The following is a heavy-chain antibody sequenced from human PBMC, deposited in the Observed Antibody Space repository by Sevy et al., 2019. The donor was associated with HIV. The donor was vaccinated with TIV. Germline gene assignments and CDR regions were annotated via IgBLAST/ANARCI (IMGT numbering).Heavy chain of an antibody. CDR1: GFTFSTW. CDR2: IKSKTDGGTT. V-gene: IGHV3-15*07. CDR3: TADRASSWNFYYGMDV. D-gene: IGHD6-13*01. Sequence: GGSLRLSCAASGFTFSTWMNWVRQAPGKGREWVGRIKSKTDGGTTDYAAPVKDRLTISRDDSTNTLYLQMNSLKTEDTAVYYCTADRASSWNFYYGMDVWGQGTTVTVSS. J-gene: IGHJ6*02.